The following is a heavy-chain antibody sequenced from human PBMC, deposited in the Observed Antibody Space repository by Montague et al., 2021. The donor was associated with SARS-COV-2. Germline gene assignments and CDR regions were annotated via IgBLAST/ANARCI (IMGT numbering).Heavy chain of an antibody. CDR2: MYYTGRT. CDR3: ARHKRVVEREPLGGMDV. Sequence: SETLSLTCTVSGGSVRSAIYYWGWIRHPPEKGLEWIGRMYYTGRTSYNSSLMGRVTISVDTSQNQFSLKLNSVTAADTAVYSCARHKRVVEREPLGGMDVWGQGTTVIVSS. CDR1: GGSVRSAIYY. V-gene: IGHV4-39*01. D-gene: IGHD1-26*01. J-gene: IGHJ6*02.